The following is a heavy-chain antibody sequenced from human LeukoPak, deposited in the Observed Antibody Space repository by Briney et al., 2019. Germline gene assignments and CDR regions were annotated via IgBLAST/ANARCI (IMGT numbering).Heavy chain of an antibody. CDR2: IYSGGST. CDR1: GFTVSSNY. J-gene: IGHJ4*02. D-gene: IGHD2-8*02. Sequence: GGSLRLSCAASGFTVSSNYMSWVRQAPGKGLEWVSVIYSGGSTYYADSVKGRFTISRDNAKNSLYLQMNSLRAEDTAVYYCARGYWYYFDYWGQGTRVTVSS. CDR3: ARGYWYYFDY. V-gene: IGHV3-66*01.